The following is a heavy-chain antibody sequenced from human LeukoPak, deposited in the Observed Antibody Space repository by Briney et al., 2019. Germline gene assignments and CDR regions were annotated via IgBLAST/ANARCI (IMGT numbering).Heavy chain of an antibody. V-gene: IGHV3-30-3*01. CDR2: ISYDGSNK. J-gene: IGHJ4*02. Sequence: GRSLRLSCAASGFTFSSYAMHWVRQAPGKGLEWVAVISYDGSNKYYADSVKGRFTISRDNSKNTLYLQMNSLRAEDTAVYYCARHRSSWLIDYWGQGTLVTVSS. CDR3: ARHRSSWLIDY. D-gene: IGHD6-6*01. CDR1: GFTFSSYA.